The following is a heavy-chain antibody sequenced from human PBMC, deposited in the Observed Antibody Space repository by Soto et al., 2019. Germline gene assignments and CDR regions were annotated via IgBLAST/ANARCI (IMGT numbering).Heavy chain of an antibody. J-gene: IGHJ6*02. V-gene: IGHV3-30-3*01. CDR1: GFTFSSYA. CDR3: ARWGFMAYYYGMDV. Sequence: GGSLRLSCAASGFTFSSYAMHWVRQAPGKGLEWVAVISYDGSNKYYADSVKGRFTISRDNSKNTLYLQMNSLRAEDTAVYYCARWGFMAYYYGMDVWGQGTTVTVSS. D-gene: IGHD3-16*01. CDR2: ISYDGSNK.